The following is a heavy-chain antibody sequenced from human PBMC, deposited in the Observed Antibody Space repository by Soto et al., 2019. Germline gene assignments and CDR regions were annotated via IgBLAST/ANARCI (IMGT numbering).Heavy chain of an antibody. CDR3: AIDHGLVAGTMYFDY. CDR2: IIPIFGTA. CDR1: GGTFDTFA. Sequence: QVQLVQSGAEVKKPGSSVKVSCKASGGTFDTFANSWVRQAPGQGLEWMGGIIPIFGTANYAQKFQDRVTISADKSTSTAHMELSSLRSEDTAVYYCAIDHGLVAGTMYFDYWGQGTLVTVSS. D-gene: IGHD6-19*01. V-gene: IGHV1-69*06. J-gene: IGHJ4*02.